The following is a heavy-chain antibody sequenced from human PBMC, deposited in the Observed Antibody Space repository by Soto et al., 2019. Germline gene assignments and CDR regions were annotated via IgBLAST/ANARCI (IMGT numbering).Heavy chain of an antibody. J-gene: IGHJ4*02. CDR3: VKIPSVSVDDY. V-gene: IGHV3-64D*08. Sequence: GGSLSLSCSASGFTFSSYAMHWVRQAPGKGLEYVSAISSNGGSTYYADSVKGRFTISRDNSKNTLYLQMSSLRAEDTAVYYCVKIPSVSVDDYWGQGTLVTVSS. CDR2: ISSNGGST. CDR1: GFTFSSYA.